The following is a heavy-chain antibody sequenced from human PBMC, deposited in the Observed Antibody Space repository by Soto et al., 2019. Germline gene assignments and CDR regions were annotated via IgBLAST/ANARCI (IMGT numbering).Heavy chain of an antibody. V-gene: IGHV1-3*01. Sequence: QVQLVQSGAEVKKPGASVKVSCKASGYTFTSYAMHWVRQAPGQRLEWMGWINAGNGNTKYSRKFQGRVTITRDTSARKAYMELSSMRYEDTAVYYCALSHLSDFHYWYFDLWGRGTLITVSS. J-gene: IGHJ2*01. CDR3: ALSHLSDFHYWYFDL. CDR1: GYTFTSYA. D-gene: IGHD2-21*02. CDR2: INAGNGNT.